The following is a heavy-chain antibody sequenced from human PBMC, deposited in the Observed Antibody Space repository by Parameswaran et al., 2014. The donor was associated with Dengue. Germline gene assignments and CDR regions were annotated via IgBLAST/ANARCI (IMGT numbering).Heavy chain of an antibody. V-gene: IGHV1-18*01. Sequence: SWVRQAPGQGLEWMGWISAYNGNTNYAQKLQGRVTMTTDTSTSTAYMELRSLRSDDTAVYYCARDRYYDFWSGYYYGWFDPWGQGTLVTVSS. CDR2: ISAYNGNT. CDR3: ARDRYYDFWSGYYYGWFDP. J-gene: IGHJ5*02. D-gene: IGHD3-3*01.